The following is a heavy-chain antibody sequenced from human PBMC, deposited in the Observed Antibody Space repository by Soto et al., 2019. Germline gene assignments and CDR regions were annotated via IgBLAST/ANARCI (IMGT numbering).Heavy chain of an antibody. J-gene: IGHJ6*02. CDR1: GFTFRTYW. V-gene: IGHV3-7*05. Sequence: EVQLVDSGVGLVQPGGSLSLSCVASGFTFRTYWMAWVRQAPEKGLEWVANIKYDESEKYYVDSVKGRFTVSRDNARNSLFVQMNSLRAEDTAVYYCARVRTEIYYGMDVWGQGTKVTVSS. CDR2: IKYDESEK. CDR3: ARVRTEIYYGMDV.